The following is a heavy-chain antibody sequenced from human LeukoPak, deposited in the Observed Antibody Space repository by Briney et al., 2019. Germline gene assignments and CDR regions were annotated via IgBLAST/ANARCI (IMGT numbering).Heavy chain of an antibody. V-gene: IGHV4-34*01. CDR3: ARGRAFFD. D-gene: IGHD3-3*02. Sequence: SETLSLTCAVYGGSFSGYYWSWIRQPPGKGLEWIGEIHHSGSTNYNPSLKSRVTISVDTSKIQFSLKLTSVTAADTAVYYCARGRAFFDWGQGTLVTVSS. J-gene: IGHJ4*02. CDR1: GGSFSGYY. CDR2: IHHSGST.